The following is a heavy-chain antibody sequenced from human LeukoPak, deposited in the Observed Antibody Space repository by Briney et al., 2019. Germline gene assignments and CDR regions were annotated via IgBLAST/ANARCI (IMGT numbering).Heavy chain of an antibody. CDR2: IKCDGSEK. J-gene: IGHJ3*02. CDR3: VRGVGSSTSCYVRAFDI. Sequence: GRSLTPSSAASGFTLSISWMHWDCQAQEEGREWVADIKCDGSEKCYVDSVKGRSTISRDNAKNSLYLQVNSLRAEDTTVYYCVRGVGSSTSCYVRAFDIWGQGTMVTVSS. D-gene: IGHD2-2*01. V-gene: IGHV3-52*01. CDR1: GFTLSISW.